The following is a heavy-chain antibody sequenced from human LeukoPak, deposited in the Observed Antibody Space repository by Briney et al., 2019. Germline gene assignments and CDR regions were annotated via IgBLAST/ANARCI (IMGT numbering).Heavy chain of an antibody. J-gene: IGHJ4*02. Sequence: GGSLRLSCAASGFTVSSNYMIWVRQAPGKGLEWVSVIYSGGSTYYEDSVKGRFTISRDNSKNTLYLQMNSLRAEDTAVYYCARDRTMVRGVPAFDYWGQGTLVTVSS. CDR1: GFTVSSNY. CDR2: IYSGGST. D-gene: IGHD3-10*01. CDR3: ARDRTMVRGVPAFDY. V-gene: IGHV3-66*01.